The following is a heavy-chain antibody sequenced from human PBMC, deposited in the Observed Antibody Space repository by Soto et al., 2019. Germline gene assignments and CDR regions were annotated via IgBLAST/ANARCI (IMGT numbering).Heavy chain of an antibody. D-gene: IGHD1-26*01. CDR2: ISSSGSVT. CDR1: GFTFDNYE. Sequence: GGSLRLSCAASGFTFDNYEMNWVRQAQGKGLEWLSYISSSGSVTYYADSVKGRFTISRDNAKYSLFLQMNSLRAEDTAVYYCAKEATNINNFDYWGQGTLVTVS. J-gene: IGHJ4*02. V-gene: IGHV3-48*03. CDR3: AKEATNINNFDY.